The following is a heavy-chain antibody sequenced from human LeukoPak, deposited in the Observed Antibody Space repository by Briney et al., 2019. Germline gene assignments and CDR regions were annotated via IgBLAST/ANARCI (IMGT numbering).Heavy chain of an antibody. V-gene: IGHV4-34*01. CDR2: INHSGST. D-gene: IGHD6-13*01. Sequence: SETLSLTCAVYGGSFSGYYWSWIRQPPGKGLEWIGEINHSGSTNYNPSLKSRVTISVDTSKNQFSLKLSSVTAADTAVYYCARRYSSSWYFDYWGQGTLVTVSS. CDR1: GGSFSGYY. CDR3: ARRYSSSWYFDY. J-gene: IGHJ4*02.